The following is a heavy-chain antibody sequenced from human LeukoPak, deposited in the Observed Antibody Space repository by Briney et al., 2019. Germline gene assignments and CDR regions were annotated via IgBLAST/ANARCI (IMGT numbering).Heavy chain of an antibody. CDR2: ISSSSYI. D-gene: IGHD3-22*01. V-gene: IGHV3-21*01. CDR1: GFTFSSYS. J-gene: IGHJ4*02. CDR3: ARDRYPRLIYDSSGYFDY. Sequence: KPGGSLRLSCAASGFTFSSYSMNWVRQAPGKGLEWVSSISSSSYIYYADSVKGRFTISRDNAKNSLYLQMNSLRAEDTAVYYCARDRYPRLIYDSSGYFDYWGQGTLVTVSS.